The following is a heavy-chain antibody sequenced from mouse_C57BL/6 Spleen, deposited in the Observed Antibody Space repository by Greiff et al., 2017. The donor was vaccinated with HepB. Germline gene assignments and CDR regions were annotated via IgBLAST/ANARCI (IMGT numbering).Heavy chain of an antibody. D-gene: IGHD1-1*01. CDR2: IYPGDGDT. V-gene: IGHV1-82*01. J-gene: IGHJ2*01. Sequence: QVQLQQSGPELVKPGASVKISCKASGYAFSSSWMNWVKQRPGKGLEWIGRIYPGDGDTNYNGKFKGKATLTADKTSSTAYMQISSLTSEDSAVYFCARHYGSSYFDYWGQGTTLTVSS. CDR3: ARHYGSSYFDY. CDR1: GYAFSSSW.